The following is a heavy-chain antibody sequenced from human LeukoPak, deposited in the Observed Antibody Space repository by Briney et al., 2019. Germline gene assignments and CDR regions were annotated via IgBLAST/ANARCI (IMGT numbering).Heavy chain of an antibody. Sequence: SETLSLTCSVSGGAVSSGDHYWTWIRQSPGKGLEWIGYIYYTGSTNYNPSLKSRVTISVDTSKNQFSLKLSSVTAADTAVYYCARDGRLGVRYRSVGGFDPWGQGTLVTVSS. CDR1: GGAVSSGDHY. CDR3: ARDGRLGVRYRSVGGFDP. D-gene: IGHD1-1*01. V-gene: IGHV4-61*08. J-gene: IGHJ5*02. CDR2: IYYTGST.